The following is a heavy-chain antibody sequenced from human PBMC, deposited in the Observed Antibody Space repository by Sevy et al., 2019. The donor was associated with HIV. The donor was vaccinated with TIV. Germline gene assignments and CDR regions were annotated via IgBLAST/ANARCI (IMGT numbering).Heavy chain of an antibody. Sequence: SETLSLTCSVSGGSVGDGSYYWTWVRQPPGKGLEWIGRIYFTGYTNYKPSLKSRVAISLDPSKNQFSLKLSSVTAADTAVYYCASDQYYDIATGLYGVDVWGQGTTVTVSS. J-gene: IGHJ6*02. V-gene: IGHV4-61*01. D-gene: IGHD3-9*01. CDR2: IYFTGYT. CDR1: GGSVGDGSYY. CDR3: ASDQYYDIATGLYGVDV.